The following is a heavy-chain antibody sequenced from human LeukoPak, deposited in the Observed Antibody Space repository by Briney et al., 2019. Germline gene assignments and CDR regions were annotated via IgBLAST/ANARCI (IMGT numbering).Heavy chain of an antibody. CDR3: ARDGRGAGSPYNLFDP. CDR1: GFTFSKYW. V-gene: IGHV3-7*01. J-gene: IGHJ5*02. Sequence: GGSLTLTCTASGFTFSKYWMNWVRQAPGKGLEWVGNIKEDGDEKNYVDSVKGQFTISRDHAKESLYLQMNSLRDEDTGVYCCARDGRGAGSPYNLFDPWGQGTLVIVSS. CDR2: IKEDGDEK. D-gene: IGHD6-19*01.